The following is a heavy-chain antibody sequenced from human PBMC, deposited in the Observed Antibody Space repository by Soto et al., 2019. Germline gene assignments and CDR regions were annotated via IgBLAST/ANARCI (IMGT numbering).Heavy chain of an antibody. D-gene: IGHD3-3*01. CDR3: AREIGRRDFWSGSGYFDY. V-gene: IGHV4-30-4*01. Sequence: QVQLQESGPGLVKPSQTLSLTCTVSGGSISSGDYYWSWIRQPPGKGLEWIGYIYYSGSTYYNPSLKSRVNISVDTSKNQFSLELSSVTAADTAVYYCAREIGRRDFWSGSGYFDYWGQGTLVTVSS. J-gene: IGHJ4*02. CDR2: IYYSGST. CDR1: GGSISSGDYY.